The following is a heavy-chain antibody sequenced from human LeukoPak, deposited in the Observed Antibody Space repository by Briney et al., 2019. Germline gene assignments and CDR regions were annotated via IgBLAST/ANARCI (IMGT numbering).Heavy chain of an antibody. CDR3: AGERNGYNPD. V-gene: IGHV4-59*01. CDR1: GGSFSGYY. D-gene: IGHD5-24*01. CDR2: IYYSGIT. Sequence: SETLSLTCAVYGGSFSGYYWSWIRQPPGKGLEWIGYIYYSGITKYNPSLMSRVSMSVDTSKNQFSLKLRSVTPADTAVYYCAGERNGYNPDWGQGTLVTVSS. J-gene: IGHJ4*02.